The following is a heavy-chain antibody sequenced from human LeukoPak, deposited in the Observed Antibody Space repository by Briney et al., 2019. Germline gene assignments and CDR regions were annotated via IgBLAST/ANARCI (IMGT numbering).Heavy chain of an antibody. CDR3: ARVSSGSYLGPYDY. V-gene: IGHV1-46*01. CDR2: INLSVGDT. D-gene: IGHD1-26*01. Sequence: ASVKVSCKASGYSITSYYMHWVRQAPGQGLEWMGLINLSVGDTTYTQKFQGRVTMTRDTSTSTVYMELSSLRSEDTAVYYCARVSSGSYLGPYDYWGQGTLVTVSS. CDR1: GYSITSYY. J-gene: IGHJ4*02.